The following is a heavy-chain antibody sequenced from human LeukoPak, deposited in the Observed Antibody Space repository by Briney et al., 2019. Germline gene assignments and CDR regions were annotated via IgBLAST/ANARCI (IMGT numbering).Heavy chain of an antibody. Sequence: GGSLRLSCAASGFTFSSYWMSWVRQAPGKGLEWVANIKQDGSEKYYVDSVKGRFTISRDNAKNSLYLQMNSLRAEDTAVYYCARVFGDYYGSGTRKYNWFDPWGQGTLVTVSS. CDR1: GFTFSSYW. CDR3: ARVFGDYYGSGTRKYNWFDP. CDR2: IKQDGSEK. D-gene: IGHD3-10*01. V-gene: IGHV3-7*01. J-gene: IGHJ5*02.